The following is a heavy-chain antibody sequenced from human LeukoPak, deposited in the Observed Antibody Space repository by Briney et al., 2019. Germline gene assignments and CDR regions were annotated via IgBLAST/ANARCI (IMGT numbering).Heavy chain of an antibody. CDR2: INLNSGGA. V-gene: IGHV1-2*07. CDR1: GSTFTGYY. D-gene: IGHD3-16*02. Sequence: ASVKVSCKPSGSTFTGYYFHWMRQAPGPGLGWMGGINLNSGGANSAYTFSVKVTCTRDTAIAKDDLELDRQRLDDTAIYYCSRWAAGSDPVASFDYFGQGTLVTVSS. CDR3: SRWAAGSDPVASFDY. J-gene: IGHJ4*02.